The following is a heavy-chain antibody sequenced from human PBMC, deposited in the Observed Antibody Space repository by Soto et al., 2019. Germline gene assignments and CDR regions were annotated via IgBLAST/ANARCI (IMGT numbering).Heavy chain of an antibody. Sequence: SETLSLTCAVYGGSFSGYYWSWIRQPPGKGLEWIGEINHSGSTNYNPSLKSRVTISVDTSKNQFSLKLSSVTAADTAVYYCAREKATTMVRGVINWFDPWGQGTLVT. D-gene: IGHD3-10*01. CDR3: AREKATTMVRGVINWFDP. V-gene: IGHV4-34*01. CDR1: GGSFSGYY. J-gene: IGHJ5*02. CDR2: INHSGST.